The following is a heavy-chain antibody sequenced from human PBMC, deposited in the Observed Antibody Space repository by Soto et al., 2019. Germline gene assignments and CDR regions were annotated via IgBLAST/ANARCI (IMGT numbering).Heavy chain of an antibody. CDR2: ISAYNGNT. CDR1: GYTFTSYG. CDR3: ARARVPGSGWYGPNWLDP. V-gene: IGHV1-18*01. D-gene: IGHD6-19*01. Sequence: GASVKVSCKASGYTFTSYGISWVRQAPRQGLEWMGWISAYNGNTNYAQKLQGRVTMTTDTSTSTAYMELRSLRSDDTAVYYCARARVPGSGWYGPNWLDPWGQGTLVTVSS. J-gene: IGHJ5*02.